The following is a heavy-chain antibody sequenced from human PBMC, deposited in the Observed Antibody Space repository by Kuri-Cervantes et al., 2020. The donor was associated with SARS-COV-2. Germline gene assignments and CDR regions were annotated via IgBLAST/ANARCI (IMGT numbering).Heavy chain of an antibody. V-gene: IGHV4-59*04. D-gene: IGHD3-3*01. J-gene: IGHJ4*02. CDR2: IYYSGST. Sequence: SETLSLTCTVSGGSISSHYWSWIRQPPGKGLEWIGYIYYSGSTNYNSSLKSRVTIFVDTSKNQLSLWLTSVTAADTAVYYCARYFWSGAYYFDYWGQETLVTVSS. CDR1: GGSISSHY. CDR3: ARYFWSGAYYFDY.